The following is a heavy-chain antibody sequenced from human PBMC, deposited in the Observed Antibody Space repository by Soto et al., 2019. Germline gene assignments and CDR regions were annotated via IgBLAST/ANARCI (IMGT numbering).Heavy chain of an antibody. J-gene: IGHJ4*02. D-gene: IGHD6-19*01. CDR3: ARDSPPGWHFDY. CDR1: EFTFSSYS. Sequence: EAQLVESGGGLVQPGGSLRLSCAASEFTFSSYSMNWVRQAPGKGLEWISYISSSSSTIYYADSVRGRFTISRDNAKNSLYLQMNSRRDEDTAVYYFARDSPPGWHFDYWGQGTLVTVSS. V-gene: IGHV3-48*02. CDR2: ISSSSSTI.